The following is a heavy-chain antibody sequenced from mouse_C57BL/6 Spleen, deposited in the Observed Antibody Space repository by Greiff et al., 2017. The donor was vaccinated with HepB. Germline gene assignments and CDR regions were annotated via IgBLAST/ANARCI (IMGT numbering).Heavy chain of an antibody. CDR2: INPNNGGT. Sequence: EVQLQQSGPELVKISCKASGYTFTDYYMNWVKQSHGKSLEWIGDINPNNGGTSYNQKFKGKATLTVDKSSSTAYMELRSLTSEDSAVYYCARDPSYYYGSSHYYAMDYWGQGTSVTVSS. CDR3: ARDPSYYYGSSHYYAMDY. V-gene: IGHV1-26*01. D-gene: IGHD1-1*01. CDR1: GYTFTDYY. J-gene: IGHJ4*01.